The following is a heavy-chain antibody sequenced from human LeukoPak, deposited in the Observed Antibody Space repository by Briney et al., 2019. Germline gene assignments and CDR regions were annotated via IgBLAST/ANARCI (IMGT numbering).Heavy chain of an antibody. CDR2: IGGSDGST. D-gene: IGHD3-10*01. Sequence: PGGSLRLSCAASGFTFSSYAMSWVRQAPGKGLEWVSAIGGSDGSTYYADSVKGRFTISRDNSKNTLYLQMNSLRAEDTAVYYCAKLVSPSPKYYYGSGLPDYWGQGTQVTVSS. V-gene: IGHV3-23*01. CDR3: AKLVSPSPKYYYGSGLPDY. CDR1: GFTFSSYA. J-gene: IGHJ4*02.